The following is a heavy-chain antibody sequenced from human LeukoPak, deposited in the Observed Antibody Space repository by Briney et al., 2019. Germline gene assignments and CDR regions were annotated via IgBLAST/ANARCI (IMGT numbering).Heavy chain of an antibody. CDR2: IRSEAYGGTT. CDR1: GFTVSSNY. D-gene: IGHD6-13*01. CDR3: TSQLQLLTFFDY. Sequence: PGGSLRLSCAASGFTVSSNYMNWVRQAPGKGLEWVGFIRSEAYGGTTQYAASVKGRFTISRDDSKSIAYLQMNSLKTEDTAVYYCTSQLQLLTFFDYWGQGTLVTVSS. J-gene: IGHJ4*02. V-gene: IGHV3-49*04.